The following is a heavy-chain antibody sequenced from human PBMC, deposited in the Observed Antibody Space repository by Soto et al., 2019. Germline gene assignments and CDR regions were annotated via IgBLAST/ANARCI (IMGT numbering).Heavy chain of an antibody. CDR2: IFNGGST. CDR1: GGSLNTKR. V-gene: IGHV4-31*02. CDR3: TTGDDTSKVDL. J-gene: IGHJ5*02. D-gene: IGHD1-1*01. Sequence: QVQLQESGPGLVKPSETLSLTCTVSGGSLNTKRWSWIRQHPWKGLEWIGYIFNGGSTSYNPSLNNRVSISVDMSTNQFSLRLSSVTAADTAMYYCTTGDDTSKVDLWGQRTLVTVSS.